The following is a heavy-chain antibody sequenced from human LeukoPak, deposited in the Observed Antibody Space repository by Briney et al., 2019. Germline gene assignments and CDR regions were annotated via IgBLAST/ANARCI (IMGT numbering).Heavy chain of an antibody. CDR2: ISSSGSTI. D-gene: IGHD1-1*01. CDR3: AREGTGRYYYYYYVDV. J-gene: IGHJ6*03. V-gene: IGHV3-48*03. CDR1: GFTVSSYE. Sequence: NPGGSLRLSCAASGFTVSSYEMNWVRQAPGKGLEWIAYISSSGSTIYYADCVKGRFTISRDNAKNSLYLQMSSLRAEDTAVYYCAREGTGRYYYYYYVDVWGKGTTVTISS.